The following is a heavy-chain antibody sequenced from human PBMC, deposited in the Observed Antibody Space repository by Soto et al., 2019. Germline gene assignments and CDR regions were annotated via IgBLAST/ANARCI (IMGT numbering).Heavy chain of an antibody. J-gene: IGHJ4*02. V-gene: IGHV4-31*03. CDR2: ISYSGNT. CDR1: GDSISSSCHY. Sequence: QVQLQESGPGLVKPSQTLSFTCTVSGDSISSSCHYWSWVRQHPGKGLEWIGYISYSGNTHFNPSLKSRLTISVDTSKNHFSLKLSSVTAADTAVYYCARASTYPGMYAEVLDYWGQGSLVTVSS. CDR3: ARASTYPGMYAEVLDY. D-gene: IGHD2-8*01.